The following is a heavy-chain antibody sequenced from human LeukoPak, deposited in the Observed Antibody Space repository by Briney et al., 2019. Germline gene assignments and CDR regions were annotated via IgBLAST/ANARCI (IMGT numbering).Heavy chain of an antibody. J-gene: IGHJ5*02. CDR2: INPSGGST. V-gene: IGHV1-46*01. D-gene: IGHD4-23*01. Sequence: ASVKVSCKASGYTFTDYYINWVRQAPGQGLEWMGIINPSGGSTSYAQKFQGRVTMTRDMSTSTDYMELSSLRSEGTAVYYCARDNSVEDTAWWFDPWGQGTLVTVSS. CDR3: ARDNSVEDTAWWFDP. CDR1: GYTFTDYY.